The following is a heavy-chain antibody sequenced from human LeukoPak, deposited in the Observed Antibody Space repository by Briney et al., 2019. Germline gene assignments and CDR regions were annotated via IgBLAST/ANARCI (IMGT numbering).Heavy chain of an antibody. D-gene: IGHD3-3*01. CDR1: GGSISSYY. V-gene: IGHV4-59*01. CDR3: ARSLRSGYYTY. CDR2: IYYSGST. Sequence: PSETLSLTCTVSGGSISSYYWSWIRQPPGKGLEWIGYIYYSGSTSYNPSLMSRVTISVDTSKNQFSLKLTSVTAADTAVYYCARSLRSGYYTYWGQGTLVTVSS. J-gene: IGHJ4*02.